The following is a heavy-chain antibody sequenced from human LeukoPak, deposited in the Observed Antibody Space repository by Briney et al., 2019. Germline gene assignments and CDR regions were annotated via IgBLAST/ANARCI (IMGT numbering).Heavy chain of an antibody. CDR1: GGSISSGDYY. D-gene: IGHD4-23*01. J-gene: IGHJ6*03. Sequence: SETLSLTCTVSGGSISSGDYYWSWIRQPPGKGLEWIGYIYYSGSTYYNPSLKSRVTISVDTSKNQFSLKLSSVTAADTAVYYCARAPWGNNSHRGHYMDVWGKGTTVTVSS. CDR3: ARAPWGNNSHRGHYMDV. CDR2: IYYSGST. V-gene: IGHV4-30-4*01.